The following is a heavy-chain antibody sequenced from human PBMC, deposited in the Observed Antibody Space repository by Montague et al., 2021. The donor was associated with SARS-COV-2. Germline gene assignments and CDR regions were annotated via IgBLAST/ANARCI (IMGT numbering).Heavy chain of an antibody. V-gene: IGHV4-34*01. CDR2: INDRGVTNY. D-gene: IGHD4-11*01. CDR1: GESFSGFF. CDR3: ARWDPQTLTVILFRGKSANDY. Sequence: SETLSLTCAVYGESFSGFFWSWIRQPPGKGLEWIAEINDRGVTNYNYNPSLGSRVTISADTSKNQFSLKLRSVTAADTAVYYCARWDPQTLTVILFRGKSANDYWGQGTLVTVSS. J-gene: IGHJ4*02.